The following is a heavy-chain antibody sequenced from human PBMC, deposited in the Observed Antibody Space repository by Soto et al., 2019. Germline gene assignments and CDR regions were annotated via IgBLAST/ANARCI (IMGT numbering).Heavy chain of an antibody. V-gene: IGHV1-46*01. CDR1: QYKFTNYC. CDR2: INPSGGST. Sequence: QVQLVQSGAEVKKPGASVKVSCKASQYKFTNYCVHWVRQAPGQGLEWMGIINPSGGSTNYARRLRGRVTMTRDTSTSTVYMELSSLRSEDTAVYYCARALYDTDSLPVGAKPRCYAVDVWGLGTTVTVSS. D-gene: IGHD3-22*01. J-gene: IGHJ6*02. CDR3: ARALYDTDSLPVGAKPRCYAVDV.